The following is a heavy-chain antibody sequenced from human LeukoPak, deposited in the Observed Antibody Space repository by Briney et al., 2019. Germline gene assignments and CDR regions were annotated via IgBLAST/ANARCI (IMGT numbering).Heavy chain of an antibody. J-gene: IGHJ4*02. Sequence: GESLKISCKGFGYSFTNYWIGWVRQMPGKGLEWMGIIFPGDSDTKYSPSFQGQVTISADKSISTAYLQWSSLQASDTAIYYCARRMGRGYCSSTSCHFDYWGQGTLVTVSS. D-gene: IGHD2-2*01. V-gene: IGHV5-51*01. CDR3: ARRMGRGYCSSTSCHFDY. CDR2: IFPGDSDT. CDR1: GYSFTNYW.